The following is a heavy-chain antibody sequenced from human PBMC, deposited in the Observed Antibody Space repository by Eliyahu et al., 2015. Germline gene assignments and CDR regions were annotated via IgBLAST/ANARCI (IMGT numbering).Heavy chain of an antibody. CDR2: INADYGST. D-gene: IGHD4-11*01. CDR1: DNTFNSYG. CDR3: AIYSSRISWY. J-gene: IGHJ4*02. V-gene: IGHV1-18*01. Sequence: QVQLVQSGAEVKKPGDSVKVSCKASDNTFNSYGFNWVRQAPGQGLEWMGWINADYGSTKYAQKLQGRVTMTTDTSTSTGYMDLRSLRSDDTAVYYCAIYSSRISWYWGQGTLVTVSS.